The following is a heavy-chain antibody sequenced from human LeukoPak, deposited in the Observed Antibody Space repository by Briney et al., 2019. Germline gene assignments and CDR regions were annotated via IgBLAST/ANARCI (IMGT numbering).Heavy chain of an antibody. CDR1: GFTFSDYY. CDR3: ARREAAGRCFDY. D-gene: IGHD6-13*01. Sequence: SGGSLRLSCAVSGFTFSDYYMSWIRQAPGKGLEWVSYISSGGSTISHADSVKGRFTISRDNAENSLYLQMNSLRAEDTAVYYCARREAAGRCFDYWGQGTLVTVSS. J-gene: IGHJ4*02. CDR2: ISSGGSTI. V-gene: IGHV3-11*01.